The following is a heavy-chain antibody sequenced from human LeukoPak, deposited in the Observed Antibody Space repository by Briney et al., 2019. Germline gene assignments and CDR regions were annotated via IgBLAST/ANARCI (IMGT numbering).Heavy chain of an antibody. CDR1: GGSISSGNYY. CDR2: IYTSGST. Sequence: RSSETLSLTCAVSGGSISSGNYYWSWIRQPAGKGLEWIGRIYTSGSTSYNPTPKSRVTISSDTSKNQFSLKLSSVTAADTAVYYCARESDLSNYDRTDYWGQGTLVTVSA. V-gene: IGHV4-61*02. D-gene: IGHD3-22*01. CDR3: ARESDLSNYDRTDY. J-gene: IGHJ4*02.